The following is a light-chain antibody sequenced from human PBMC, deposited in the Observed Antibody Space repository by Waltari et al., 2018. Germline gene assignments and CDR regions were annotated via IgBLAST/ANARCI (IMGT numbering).Light chain of an antibody. CDR1: QSIGIY. Sequence: DIQMTQSPSSLSASVGDRVPITCRASQSIGIYLNWYQQKPGKAPNLLIYGASTLQSGVPSRFTGSGSGTDFTLTISSLQPEDFATFYCQQSYGTPYTFGQGTQLEIK. CDR3: QQSYGTPYT. J-gene: IGKJ2*01. V-gene: IGKV1-39*01. CDR2: GAS.